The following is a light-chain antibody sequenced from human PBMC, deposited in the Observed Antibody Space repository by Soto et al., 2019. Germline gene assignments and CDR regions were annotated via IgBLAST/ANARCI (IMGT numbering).Light chain of an antibody. CDR2: GAS. J-gene: IGKJ5*01. Sequence: EIVMTQSPATLSVSPGERATLSCMASQSVSSKLAWSQQKPCQAPRLLIYGASPRATGIPARFSGSGSGTEFTLTISSLQSEDFAVYYCQQYNNWPPITFGQGTRLEIK. CDR3: QQYNNWPPIT. CDR1: QSVSSK. V-gene: IGKV3-15*01.